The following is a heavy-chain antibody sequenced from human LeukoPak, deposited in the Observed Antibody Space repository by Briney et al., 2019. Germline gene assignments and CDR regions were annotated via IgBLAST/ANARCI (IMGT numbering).Heavy chain of an antibody. CDR3: ARVRGITMVRGVINPYYFDY. V-gene: IGHV3-53*01. Sequence: GGSLRLSCAASGFTVSSNYMSWVRQAPGKGLEWVSVIYSGGSTYYADSVKCRFTISRDNSKNTLYLQMNSLRAEDTAVYYCARVRGITMVRGVINPYYFDYWGQGTLVTVSS. CDR2: IYSGGST. J-gene: IGHJ4*02. D-gene: IGHD3-10*01. CDR1: GFTVSSNY.